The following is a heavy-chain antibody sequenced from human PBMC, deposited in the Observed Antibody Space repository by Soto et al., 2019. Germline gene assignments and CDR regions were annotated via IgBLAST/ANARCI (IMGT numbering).Heavy chain of an antibody. CDR3: ARNGPAGYCSGGSCNWFDP. CDR1: SYSVSTTTYF. J-gene: IGHJ5*02. CDR2: IYYGGTT. V-gene: IGHV4-39*01. D-gene: IGHD2-15*01. Sequence: SETLSLTCTVSSYSVSTTTYFWAWIRQPPGKGLEWIGSIYYGGTTYYNSSLKSRVTISVDTSKNQFSLKLSSVTAADTAVYYCARNGPAGYCSGGSCNWFDPWGHGTLVTVSS.